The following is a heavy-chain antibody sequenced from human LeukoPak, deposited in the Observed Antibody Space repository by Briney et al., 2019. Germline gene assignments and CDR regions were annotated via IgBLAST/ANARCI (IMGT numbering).Heavy chain of an antibody. CDR2: ISSSSSTI. D-gene: IGHD6-19*01. CDR1: GFSFSTYT. J-gene: IGHJ4*02. Sequence: GGSLRLSCAASGFSFSTYTMNWVRQAPGKGLDWVSYISSSSSTIYYADSVKGRFTISRDNAKNSLYLQMNSLRAEDTAVYYCALKGYSSGWYFDYWGQGTLVTVSS. V-gene: IGHV3-48*04. CDR3: ALKGYSSGWYFDY.